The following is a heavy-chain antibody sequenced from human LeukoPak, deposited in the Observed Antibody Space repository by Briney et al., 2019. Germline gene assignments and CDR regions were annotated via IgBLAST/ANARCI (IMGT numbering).Heavy chain of an antibody. D-gene: IGHD3-16*02. Sequence: KPSETLSLTYTVSGGSISSYYWSWIRQPPGKGLEWIGYIYYSGSTNYNPSLKSRVTISVDTSKNQFSLKLSSVTAADTAVYYCARGSMITFGGVIVPFDYWGQGTLVTVSS. CDR2: IYYSGST. CDR1: GGSISSYY. J-gene: IGHJ4*02. CDR3: ARGSMITFGGVIVPFDY. V-gene: IGHV4-59*01.